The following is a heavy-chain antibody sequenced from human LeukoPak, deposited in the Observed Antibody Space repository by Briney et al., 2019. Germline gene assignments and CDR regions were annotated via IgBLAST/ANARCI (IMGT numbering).Heavy chain of an antibody. D-gene: IGHD4-23*01. V-gene: IGHV3-23*01. Sequence: PGGSLRLSCAASGFTFSNYAMSWVRQAPGKGLEWVSTISGSGGTTYYADSVKGRFAISRDNSKNTLYLQMNSLRDEDTAVYYCGKAPDGLRWGGGPDYWGQGTLVTVSS. CDR1: GFTFSNYA. CDR3: GKAPDGLRWGGGPDY. J-gene: IGHJ4*02. CDR2: ISGSGGTT.